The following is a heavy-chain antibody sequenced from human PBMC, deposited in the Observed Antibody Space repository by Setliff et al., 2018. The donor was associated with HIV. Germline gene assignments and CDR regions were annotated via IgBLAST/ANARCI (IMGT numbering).Heavy chain of an antibody. D-gene: IGHD3-9*01. CDR2: IYPTGST. CDR1: GDSISSGNYY. V-gene: IGHV4-61*02. J-gene: IGHJ2*01. Sequence: SETLSLTCTFSGDSISSGNYYWSWIRQPAGKGLEWIGRIYPTGSTNYNPSLKSRVTISSDTSKNLFSLKLTTVTAADAAVYYCTRDTGYILSGYRPHRYFDLWGRGTLVTV. CDR3: TRDTGYILSGYRPHRYFDL.